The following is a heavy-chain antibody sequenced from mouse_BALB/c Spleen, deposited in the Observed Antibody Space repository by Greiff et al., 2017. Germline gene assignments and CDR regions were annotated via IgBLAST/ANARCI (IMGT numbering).Heavy chain of an antibody. V-gene: IGHV5-12-2*01. D-gene: IGHD1-2*01. CDR2: ISNGGGST. CDR1: GFTFSSYT. Sequence: EVKVVESGGGLVQPGGSLKLSCAASGFTFSSYTMSWVRQTPEKRLEWVAYISNGGGSTYYPDTVKGRFTISRDNAKNTLYLQMSSLKSEDTAMYYCARLTAPFDYWGQGTTLTVSS. J-gene: IGHJ2*01. CDR3: ARLTAPFDY.